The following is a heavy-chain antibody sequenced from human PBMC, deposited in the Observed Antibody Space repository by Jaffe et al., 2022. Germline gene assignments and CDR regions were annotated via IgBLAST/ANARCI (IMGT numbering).Heavy chain of an antibody. J-gene: IGHJ6*03. V-gene: IGHV4-61*02. CDR1: GGSISSGSYY. Sequence: QVQLQESGPGLVKPSQTLSLTCTVSGGSISSGSYYWSWIRQPAGKGLEWIGRIYTSGSTNYNPSLKSRVTISVDTSKNQFSLKLSSVTAADTAVYYCASDGIYGSGSYYYYMDVWGKGTTVTVSS. CDR2: IYTSGST. CDR3: ASDGIYGSGSYYYYMDV. D-gene: IGHD3-10*01.